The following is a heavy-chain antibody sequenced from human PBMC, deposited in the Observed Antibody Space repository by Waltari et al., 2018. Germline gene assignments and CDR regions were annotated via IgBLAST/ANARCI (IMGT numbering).Heavy chain of an antibody. V-gene: IGHV3-74*01. Sequence: EVQLVESGGGLVQPGGSLRLSCAVSGFSLNSYWMHWVRRAPGKGLVWVSRISGEWTYANYAVSVKGRFTISRDNAKNTLYLQMNSLRAEDTAVYYCAREYNYGDLYFDYWGQGALVTVSS. D-gene: IGHD3-10*01. CDR1: GFSLNSYW. J-gene: IGHJ4*02. CDR3: AREYNYGDLYFDY. CDR2: ISGEWTYA.